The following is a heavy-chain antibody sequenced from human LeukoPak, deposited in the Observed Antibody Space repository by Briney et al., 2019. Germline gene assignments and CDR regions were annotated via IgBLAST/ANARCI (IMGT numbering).Heavy chain of an antibody. D-gene: IGHD6-13*01. Sequence: GASVKVSCKASGYTFTGYYMHWVRQAPGQGLEWMGWINPNSGGTNYAQRFQGRVTMTRDTSISTAYMELSRLRSDDTAVYYCARPLAAAGRRQPSNWFDPWGQGTLVTVSS. V-gene: IGHV1-2*02. CDR2: INPNSGGT. J-gene: IGHJ5*02. CDR1: GYTFTGYY. CDR3: ARPLAAAGRRQPSNWFDP.